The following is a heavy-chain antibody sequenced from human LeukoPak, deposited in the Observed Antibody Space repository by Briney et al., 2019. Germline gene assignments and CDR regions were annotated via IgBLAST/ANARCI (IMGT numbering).Heavy chain of an antibody. CDR1: GFTFSSYE. Sequence: GGSLRLSCAASGFTFSSYEMNWVRQAPGKGLEWVSCIGSSSTYTNYADSVKGRFTISRDNAKNSLYLQMDGLRAEDTAVYYCARDRGAVAATWFDYWGQGTLVTVSS. V-gene: IGHV3-48*03. J-gene: IGHJ4*02. D-gene: IGHD6-19*01. CDR2: IGSSSTYT. CDR3: ARDRGAVAATWFDY.